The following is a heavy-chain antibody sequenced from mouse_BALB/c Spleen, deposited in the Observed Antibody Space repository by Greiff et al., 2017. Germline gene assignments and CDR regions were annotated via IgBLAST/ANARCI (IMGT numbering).Heavy chain of an antibody. CDR1: GYTFTSYW. Sequence: QVQLQQPGAELVRPGASVKLSCKASGYTFTSYWINWVKQRPGQGLEWLGNIYPSDSYTNYNQKFKDKATLTVDKSSSTAYMQLSSPTSEDSAIYYCTRFDDWGEGTTLTVSS. CDR3: TRFDD. CDR2: IYPSDSYT. V-gene: IGHV1-69*02. J-gene: IGHJ2*01.